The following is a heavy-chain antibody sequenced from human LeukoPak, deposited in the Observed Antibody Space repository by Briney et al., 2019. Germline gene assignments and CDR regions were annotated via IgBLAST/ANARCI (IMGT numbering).Heavy chain of an antibody. V-gene: IGHV4-30-2*03. Sequence: SQTLSLTCAVSGGSISSGGYSWSWIRQPPGKGLEWIGSIYDSGSTYYNPSLKSRVTISVDTSKNQFSLKLNSVTAADTAVYYCARRVGYYYDSSGYYYFDYWGQGTLVTVSS. CDR1: GGSISSGGYS. CDR2: IYDSGST. D-gene: IGHD3-22*01. CDR3: ARRVGYYYDSSGYYYFDY. J-gene: IGHJ4*02.